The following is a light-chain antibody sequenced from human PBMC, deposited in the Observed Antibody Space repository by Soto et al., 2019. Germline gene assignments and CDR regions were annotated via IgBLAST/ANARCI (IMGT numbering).Light chain of an antibody. J-gene: IGKJ5*01. CDR2: LGS. Sequence: DIVMTQSPLSLPVTPGEPASISCRSSQSLLHSNGYNYLDWYLQKPGHSPQLLIYLGSNRASGVPDRFSGSGSGTDFTLKISRVEAEDVGVYYCMQALQTPRTFGQGTRLEMK. V-gene: IGKV2-28*01. CDR1: QSLLHSNGYNY. CDR3: MQALQTPRT.